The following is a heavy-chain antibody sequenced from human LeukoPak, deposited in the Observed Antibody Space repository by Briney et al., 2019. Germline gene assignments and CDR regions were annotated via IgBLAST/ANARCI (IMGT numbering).Heavy chain of an antibody. CDR3: ARRAMVRGVTFDY. J-gene: IGHJ4*02. V-gene: IGHV4-34*01. CDR2: INHSGST. Sequence: PSETLSLTCAVYGGSFSGYYWSWIRQPPGKGLEWIGEINHSGSTNYNPSLKSRVTISVDKSKNQFSLKLSSVTAADTAVYYCARRAMVRGVTFDYWGQGTLVTVSS. D-gene: IGHD3-10*01. CDR1: GGSFSGYY.